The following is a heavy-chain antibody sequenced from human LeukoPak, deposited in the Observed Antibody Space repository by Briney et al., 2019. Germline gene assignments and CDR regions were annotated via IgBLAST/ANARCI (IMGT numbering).Heavy chain of an antibody. CDR1: GYTFTDYY. V-gene: IGHV1-2*02. Sequence: ASVKVSCKASGYTFTDYYMHWVRQAPGQGPEWMGWINPNSGGTNYAQKFQVRVTMTRDTSISTAYMELSRLRSDDTAVYYCARDASSRPFNYWGQGTLVTVSS. CDR2: INPNSGGT. CDR3: ARDASSRPFNY. D-gene: IGHD3-16*01. J-gene: IGHJ4*02.